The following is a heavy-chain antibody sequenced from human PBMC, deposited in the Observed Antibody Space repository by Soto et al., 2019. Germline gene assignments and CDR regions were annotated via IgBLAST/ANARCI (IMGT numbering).Heavy chain of an antibody. CDR2: IIPIFGTI. CDR1: GGTFSRYP. J-gene: IGHJ4*02. Sequence: SVKVSCKAYGGTFSRYPIDWVLQAPGHGLAWMGQIIPIFGTISHAQNFQGRITITADESASQFSLKLSSVAAADTAVYYCARAHEFWGGRQQPIDSWGQGSLVAVYS. D-gene: IGHD2-15*01. V-gene: IGHV1-69*13. CDR3: ARAHEFWGGRQQPIDS.